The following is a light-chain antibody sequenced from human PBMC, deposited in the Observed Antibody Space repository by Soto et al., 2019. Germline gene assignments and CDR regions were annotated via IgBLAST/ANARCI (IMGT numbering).Light chain of an antibody. V-gene: IGKV3D-15*01. Sequence: EVVMAQSPATLSVSPGERATFSCRASQTVRDNLGWYQQKHGQPPRLLIYGATTRATGIPARFSGSGSGTEFNLTISSLQSEDFAVYYCQQYNNWPLTFGGGTKVDIK. CDR3: QQYNNWPLT. CDR1: QTVRDN. CDR2: GAT. J-gene: IGKJ4*01.